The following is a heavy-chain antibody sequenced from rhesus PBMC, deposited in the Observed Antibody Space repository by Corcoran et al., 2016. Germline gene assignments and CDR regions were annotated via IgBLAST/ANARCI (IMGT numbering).Heavy chain of an antibody. V-gene: IGHV4-80*01. CDR2: INGNSGVT. Sequence: QVQLQESGPGLVKPSETLSLPCTVSGASICSNWCSRIRQPPGKGLEWIGEINGNSGVTNYNPSLKSRVTISKDASKNQFSLKLSSVTAADTAVYYCARVRTVAATFEFWGQGALVTVSS. CDR3: ARVRTVAATFEF. CDR1: GASICSNW. J-gene: IGHJ1*01. D-gene: IGHD4-29*01.